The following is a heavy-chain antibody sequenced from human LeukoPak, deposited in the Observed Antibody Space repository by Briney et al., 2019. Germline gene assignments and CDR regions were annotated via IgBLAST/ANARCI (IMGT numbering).Heavy chain of an antibody. CDR2: ISAYNGNT. J-gene: IGHJ6*02. CDR3: ARDLSSVLVSFSYYGMDV. V-gene: IGHV1-18*01. Sequence: GASVKVSCKASGYTFTSYGISWVRQAPGQGLEWMGWISAYNGNTNYAQKLQGRVTMTTDTSTSTAYMELRSLRSDDTAVYYCARDLSSVLVSFSYYGMDVWAKGPRSPSP. CDR1: GYTFTSYG. D-gene: IGHD6-6*01.